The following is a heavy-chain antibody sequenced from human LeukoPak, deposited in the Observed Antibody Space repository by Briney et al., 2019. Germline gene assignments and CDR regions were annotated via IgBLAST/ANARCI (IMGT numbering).Heavy chain of an antibody. D-gene: IGHD6-13*01. CDR3: AKVPRQHDNWFDP. CDR1: GFTFSSHS. Sequence: GGSLRLSCAASGFTFSSHSMNWVRQAPGKGLEWVSYISSSTIIHYADSVKGRFTISRDDAKNSLYLQMNSLRAEDTAVYYCAKVPRQHDNWFDPWGQGTLVTVSS. CDR2: ISSSTII. V-gene: IGHV3-48*01. J-gene: IGHJ5*02.